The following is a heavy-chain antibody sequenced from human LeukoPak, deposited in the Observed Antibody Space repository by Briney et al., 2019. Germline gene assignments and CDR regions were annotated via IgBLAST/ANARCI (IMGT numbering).Heavy chain of an antibody. CDR2: MSPGDGAT. CDR3: ARDQVALPGIPLDY. V-gene: IGHV3-23*01. Sequence: PGGSLRLSCAASGFTSSNHAMIWVRQAPGRGLEWVSSMSPGDGATYYADSVRGRFLLSRDSSQNIVYLQMNDLRVEDTALCYCARDQVALPGIPLDYWGQGTLVAVSS. J-gene: IGHJ4*02. D-gene: IGHD2-21*01. CDR1: GFTSSNHA.